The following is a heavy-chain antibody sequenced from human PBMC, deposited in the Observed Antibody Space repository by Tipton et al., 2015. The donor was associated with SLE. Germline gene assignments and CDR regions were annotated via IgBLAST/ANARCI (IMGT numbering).Heavy chain of an antibody. Sequence: LRLSCTVSGGSISSGGYYWSWIRQPPGKGLEWIGEINHSESTNYNPSLKSRVTISVDTSKNQFSLKLSSVTAADTAVYYCARDFGRFGAFDYWGQGTLVTVSS. D-gene: IGHD3-10*01. V-gene: IGHV4-61*08. J-gene: IGHJ4*02. CDR1: GGSISSGGYY. CDR3: ARDFGRFGAFDY. CDR2: INHSEST.